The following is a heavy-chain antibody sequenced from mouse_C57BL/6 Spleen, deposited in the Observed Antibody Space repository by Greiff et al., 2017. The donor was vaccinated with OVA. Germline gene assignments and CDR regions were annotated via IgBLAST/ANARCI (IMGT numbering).Heavy chain of an antibody. J-gene: IGHJ2*01. CDR1: GFTFSSYT. V-gene: IGHV5-9*01. D-gene: IGHD4-1*01. Sequence: EVKLVESGGGLVKPGGSLKLSCAASGFTFSSYTMSWVRQTPEKRLEWVATISGGGGNTYYPDSVKGRFTISRDNAKNTLYLQMSSLRSEDTALYYCARQGLGLYFDYWGQGTTLTVSS. CDR3: ARQGLGLYFDY. CDR2: ISGGGGNT.